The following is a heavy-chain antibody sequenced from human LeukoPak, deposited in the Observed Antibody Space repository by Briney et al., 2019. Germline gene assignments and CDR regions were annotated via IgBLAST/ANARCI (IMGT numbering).Heavy chain of an antibody. V-gene: IGHV3-7*01. J-gene: IGHJ3*01. CDR3: ARATRDDFGDVHDAFDV. CDR2: IKEDGSKK. D-gene: IGHD4-17*01. Sequence: RTGGSLRLSCATSGFTFSLYWMTWVRQAPGKGLEWVANIKEDGSKKYYVESVKGRFTISRDNAKNSVFLQMNTLRADDTAIYYCARATRDDFGDVHDAFDVWGQGTMVAVSS. CDR1: GFTFSLYW.